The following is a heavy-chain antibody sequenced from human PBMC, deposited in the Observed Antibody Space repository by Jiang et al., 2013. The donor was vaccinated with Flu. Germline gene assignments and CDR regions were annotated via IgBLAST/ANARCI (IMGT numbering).Heavy chain of an antibody. D-gene: IGHD3-10*01. V-gene: IGHV4-34*01. CDR2: INHSGST. Sequence: LLKPSETLSLTCAVYGGSFSGYYWSWIRQPPGKGLEWIGEINHSGSTNYNPSLKSRVTISVDTSKNQFSLKLSSVTAADTAVYYCARASRYYGSGSYIDWGQGTLVTVSS. CDR3: ARASRYYGSGSYID. CDR1: GGSFSGYY. J-gene: IGHJ4*02.